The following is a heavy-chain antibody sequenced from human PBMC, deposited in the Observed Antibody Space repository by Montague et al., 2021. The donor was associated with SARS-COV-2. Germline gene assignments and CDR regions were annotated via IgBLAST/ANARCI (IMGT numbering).Heavy chain of an antibody. CDR3: ARPGHLLRSYFDY. D-gene: IGHD2-15*01. J-gene: IGHJ4*02. Sequence: SETLSLTCTVSGGSPGSSGYYWGWIRQPPGKGLEWIGCIYHTGSTYYNPSLKSRVTISVDTSKNQFSLKLSSVTAADTAVYYCARPGHLLRSYFDYWGQGTLVTVSS. CDR1: GGSPGSSGYY. V-gene: IGHV4-39*01. CDR2: IYHTGST.